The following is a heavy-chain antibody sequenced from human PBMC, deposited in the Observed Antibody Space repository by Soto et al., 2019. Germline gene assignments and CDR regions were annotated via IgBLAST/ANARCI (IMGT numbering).Heavy chain of an antibody. J-gene: IGHJ6*02. CDR2: IHYSGST. CDR3: ARAEDYGASRLDV. CDR1: GGSISSNY. D-gene: IGHD4-17*01. V-gene: IGHV4-59*01. Sequence: QVQLQESGPGLVRPSETLSLTCSVSGGSISSNYWGWVRQSPGKGLEWIGYIHYSGSTHYNASLRRRVSISIDASKSQFSLNLTSVTAADTAVYYCARAEDYGASRLDVWGQGTTVTVSS.